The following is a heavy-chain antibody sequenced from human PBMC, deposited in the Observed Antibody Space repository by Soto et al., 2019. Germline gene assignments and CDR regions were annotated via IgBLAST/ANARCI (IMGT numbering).Heavy chain of an antibody. J-gene: IGHJ4*02. D-gene: IGHD3-9*01. CDR2: ISNSGTT. Sequence: QVQLQESGPGLVKPSQTLSLTCTVSGGSISTGALYWSWIRQLPGKGLEWIGCISNSGTTYYNPSLQSRIIMSLDTSRDQFSLDLSSVTAADTAMYYCARGRDAIKTGYWGQGTLVTVSS. V-gene: IGHV4-31*03. CDR1: GGSISTGALY. CDR3: ARGRDAIKTGY.